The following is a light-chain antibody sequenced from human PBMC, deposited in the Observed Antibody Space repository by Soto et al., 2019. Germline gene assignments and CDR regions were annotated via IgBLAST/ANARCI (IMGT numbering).Light chain of an antibody. V-gene: IGKV3-20*01. CDR1: HSVTSSQ. J-gene: IGKJ2*01. Sequence: ENLLTQSPGTLSLSPGDRATLSCRASHSVTSSQLAWYQQRPGQAPRLLIYGASTRAAGIPYRFSGSGSGPDFALTISRLEPGDFAVYYCQQYGSSTGYTFGQGTKLEIK. CDR3: QQYGSSTGYT. CDR2: GAS.